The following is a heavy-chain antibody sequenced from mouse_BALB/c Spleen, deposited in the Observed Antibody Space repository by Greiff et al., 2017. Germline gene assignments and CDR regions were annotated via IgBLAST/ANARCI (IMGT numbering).Heavy chain of an antibody. Sequence: EVHLVESGGGLVQPGGSLKLSCAASGFTFSSYTMSWVRQTPEKRLEWVAYISNGGGSTYYPDTVKGRFTISRDNAKNTLYLQMSSLKSEDTAMYYCARHDGDGYFDVWGAGTTVTVSS. CDR3: ARHDGDGYFDV. D-gene: IGHD2-13*01. CDR2: ISNGGGST. CDR1: GFTFSSYT. V-gene: IGHV5-12-2*01. J-gene: IGHJ1*01.